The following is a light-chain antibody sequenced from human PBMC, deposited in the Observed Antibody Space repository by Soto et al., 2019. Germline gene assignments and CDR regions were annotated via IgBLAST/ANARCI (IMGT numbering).Light chain of an antibody. CDR3: QQYKDWPPLT. CDR2: GAF. V-gene: IGKV3-15*01. CDR1: QIVSSSY. Sequence: EVMFRHPPVTLSLSPVERATVSCRASQIVSSSYLAWYQQKPGQAPSLLIYGAFTRATDIPARFSGSGSGTEFTLTISSLQSEDFAVYYCQQYKDWPPLTFGQGTRLEIK. J-gene: IGKJ5*01.